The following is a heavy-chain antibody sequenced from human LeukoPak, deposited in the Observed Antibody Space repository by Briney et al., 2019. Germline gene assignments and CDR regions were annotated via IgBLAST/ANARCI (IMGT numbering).Heavy chain of an antibody. D-gene: IGHD5-12*01. V-gene: IGHV3-30*02. CDR1: GFTFSSYG. J-gene: IGHJ4*02. Sequence: PGGSLRLSCEASGFTFSSYGMHWVRQAPGKGLEWVAFIRYDGSNKYYADSVKGRFTISRDNSKNTLYLQMNSLRAEDTAVYYCAKSGYDYRNLYYFDYWGQGTLVTVSS. CDR3: AKSGYDYRNLYYFDY. CDR2: IRYDGSNK.